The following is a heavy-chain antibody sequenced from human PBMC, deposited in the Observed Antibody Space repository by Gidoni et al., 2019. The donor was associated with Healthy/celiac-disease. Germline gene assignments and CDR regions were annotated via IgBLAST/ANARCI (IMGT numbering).Heavy chain of an antibody. V-gene: IGHV4-39*01. Sequence: QLQLQESGPGLVKPSETLSLTCTVSGGSISSSSYYWGWIRQPPGKGLEWIGSIYYSGSTYYNPSLKSRVTISVDTSKNQFSLKLSSVTAADTAVYYCARSIAVAGISDGWGQGTLVTVSS. J-gene: IGHJ4*02. CDR2: IYYSGST. CDR3: ARSIAVAGISDG. D-gene: IGHD6-19*01. CDR1: GGSISSSSYY.